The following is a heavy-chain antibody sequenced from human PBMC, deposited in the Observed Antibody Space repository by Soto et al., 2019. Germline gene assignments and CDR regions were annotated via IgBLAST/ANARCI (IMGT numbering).Heavy chain of an antibody. CDR2: IYPGDSDT. CDR3: AGRETMGPGGPGNWFDP. J-gene: IGHJ5*02. CDR1: VYTFFNYW. Sequence: GESLKISCKGSVYTFFNYWIAWVRQMPGKGLEWMGIIYPGDSDTRYSPSFQGQVTISADKSIRTAYLQWSSLKASDTAMYYCAGRETMGPGGPGNWFDPWGQGTPVTVSS. V-gene: IGHV5-51*01. D-gene: IGHD3-10*01.